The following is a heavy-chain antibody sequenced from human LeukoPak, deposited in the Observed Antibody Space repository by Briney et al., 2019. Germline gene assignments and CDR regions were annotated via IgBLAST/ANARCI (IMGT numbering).Heavy chain of an antibody. CDR3: ARRVQKLVATSWFDP. V-gene: IGHV1-2*02. D-gene: IGHD6-13*01. Sequence: GASVKVSCKASGYAFGDEYIHWGRQAPGQGFEWMGWINPNSGGTKYAQRFQGRVTMTRDTSITTAYMELSRLRSDDTAVYYCARRVQKLVATSWFDPWGQGTLVTVSS. CDR2: INPNSGGT. J-gene: IGHJ5*02. CDR1: GYAFGDEY.